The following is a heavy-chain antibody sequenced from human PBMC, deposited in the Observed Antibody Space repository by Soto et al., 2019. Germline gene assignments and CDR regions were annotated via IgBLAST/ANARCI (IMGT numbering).Heavy chain of an antibody. D-gene: IGHD3-16*01. CDR3: AKVLGRNPALGWSFDF. Sequence: PGGSLRLSCAASGFTFDDYAMHWVRQAPGKGLEWVSGISWNSGSIGYADSVKGRFTISRDNAKNSLYLQMNSLRAEDTALYYCAKVLGRNPALGWSFDFRARGTLV. V-gene: IGHV3-9*01. CDR2: ISWNSGSI. CDR1: GFTFDDYA. J-gene: IGHJ2*01.